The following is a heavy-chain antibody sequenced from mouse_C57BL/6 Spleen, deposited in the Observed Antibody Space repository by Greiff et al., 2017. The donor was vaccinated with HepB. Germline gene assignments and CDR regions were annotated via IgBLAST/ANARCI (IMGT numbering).Heavy chain of an antibody. CDR2: IDPETGGT. CDR3: TSAMDY. Sequence: VQLQQSGAELVRPGASVTLSCTASGYTFTDYEMHWVKQTPVHGLEWIGAIDPETGGTAYNQKFKGKATLTAAKSSSTAYMELRSLTSEDSTVYYCTSAMDYWGQGTSVTVSS. CDR1: GYTFTDYE. V-gene: IGHV1-15*01. J-gene: IGHJ4*01.